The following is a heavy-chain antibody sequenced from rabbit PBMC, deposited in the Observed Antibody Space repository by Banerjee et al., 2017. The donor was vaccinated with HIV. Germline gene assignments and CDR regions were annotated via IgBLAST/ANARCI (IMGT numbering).Heavy chain of an antibody. D-gene: IGHD4-2*01. Sequence: QEQLEETGGDLVKPGASLTLTCTASGFDFSSNIMCWVRQAPGKGLEWIGCNTYYANWAKGRFTISTTSSTTVTLKMTSLTAADTATYFCTRGTPSRWYFDLWGPGTLVTVS. J-gene: IGHJ4*01. V-gene: IGHV1S47*01. CDR3: TRGTPSRWYFDL. CDR1: GFDFSSNI. CDR2: NT.